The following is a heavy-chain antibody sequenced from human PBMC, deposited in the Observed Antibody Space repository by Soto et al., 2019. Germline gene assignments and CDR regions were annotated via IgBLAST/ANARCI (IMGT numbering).Heavy chain of an antibody. J-gene: IGHJ4*02. CDR3: AKGGSGSSWSGVAY. CDR2: ISGSGGST. D-gene: IGHD6-13*01. Sequence: EVQLLESGGGLVQPGGSLRLSCAASGFTFSSYAMSWVRQAPGKGLEWVSAISGSGGSTYYADSVKGRFTISRDNSKNTLYRQMNSLRAEDTAVYYCAKGGSGSSWSGVAYWGQGTLVTVSS. CDR1: GFTFSSYA. V-gene: IGHV3-23*01.